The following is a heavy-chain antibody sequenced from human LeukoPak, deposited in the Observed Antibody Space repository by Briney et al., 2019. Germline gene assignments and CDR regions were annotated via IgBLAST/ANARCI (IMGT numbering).Heavy chain of an antibody. D-gene: IGHD2-8*01. CDR3: AKGDAAYCTNGICYERPYYFDN. CDR1: GFTFNNYA. V-gene: IGHV3-23*01. Sequence: GGSLRLSCAVSGFTFNNYAMSWVRQAPGKGLEWVSGLSASGGTIMYSDSVKGRFTISRDNSKNTLSLQMNSLRAEDTAVYYCAKGDAAYCTNGICYERPYYFDNWGRGTLVTVSS. CDR2: LSASGGTI. J-gene: IGHJ4*02.